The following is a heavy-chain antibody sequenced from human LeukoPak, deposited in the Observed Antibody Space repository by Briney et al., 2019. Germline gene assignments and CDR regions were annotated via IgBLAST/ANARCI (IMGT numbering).Heavy chain of an antibody. CDR2: ISAYNGNT. V-gene: IGHV1-18*01. CDR1: GYTFTSYG. J-gene: IGHJ4*02. CDR3: ASSRYYYDSSGYYY. Sequence: ASVKVSCKASGYTFTSYGISWVRQAPGQGLEWMGWISAYNGNTNYAQKLQGRVTMTTDTSTSTAYMELRSLRSDDTAVYYCASSRYYYDSSGYYYRGQGTLVTVSS. D-gene: IGHD3-22*01.